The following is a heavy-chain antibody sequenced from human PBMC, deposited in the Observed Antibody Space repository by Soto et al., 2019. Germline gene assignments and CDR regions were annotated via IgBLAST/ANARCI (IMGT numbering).Heavy chain of an antibody. CDR1: KLAFKNYA. CDR2: ISGSGYHT. Sequence: EVQLLESGGGLVQPGGSLRLSCAASKLAFKNYAMSWVRQAPGKGLEWVSAISGSGYHTYYADSVKGRFTISRDNSKNTLYLQMNSLRAEDTALYYCAKDPADVVRESNWFDPWGQGTLVTVSP. J-gene: IGHJ5*02. CDR3: AKDPADVVRESNWFDP. D-gene: IGHD1-26*01. V-gene: IGHV3-23*01.